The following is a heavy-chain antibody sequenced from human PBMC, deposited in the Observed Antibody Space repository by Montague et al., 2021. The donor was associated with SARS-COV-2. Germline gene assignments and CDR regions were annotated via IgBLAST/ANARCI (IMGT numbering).Heavy chain of an antibody. CDR2: IIYTGST. D-gene: IGHD4-17*01. V-gene: IGHV4-59*01. CDR3: ACAENTTLVPNYYYGMDV. CDR1: GGSTSNYY. J-gene: IGHJ6*02. Sequence: SETLSLTCSVSGGSTSNYYWTWIRQSPRKGLEWIGDIIYTGSTKFNPSLKSRVSMPVDTSKNHFSLRLSAVTAADTAVYYCACAENTTLVPNYYYGMDVWGQGAPVTVSS.